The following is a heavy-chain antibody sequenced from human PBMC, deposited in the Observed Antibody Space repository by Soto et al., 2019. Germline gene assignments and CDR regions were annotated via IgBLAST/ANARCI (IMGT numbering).Heavy chain of an antibody. V-gene: IGHV1-18*01. CDR1: GYTFTSYG. J-gene: IGHJ5*02. CDR3: ARADAIVLAAAGTDNWFDP. Sequence: QVQLVQSGAEVKKPGASVKVSCKASGYTFTSYGISWVRQAPGQGLEWMGWISAYNGNTNYAQKLQGRVTMTTDTPTSTAYMELRSMRSDDTAVYDCARADAIVLAAAGTDNWFDPWGQGTLVHGSS. CDR2: ISAYNGNT. D-gene: IGHD6-13*01.